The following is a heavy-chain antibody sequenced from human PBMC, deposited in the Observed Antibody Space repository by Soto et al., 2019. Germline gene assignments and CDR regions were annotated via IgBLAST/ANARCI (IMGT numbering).Heavy chain of an antibody. Sequence: GGSLRLSCAASGFTFSSYAMSWARQAPGKGLDWVSAIRGSGGSTYYADSVKGRFPISRDNSKNPLYLQMNSLRAEDTAVYYCAKDTGELGVPRPFSYYFDYWGQGTLVTVSS. D-gene: IGHD2-8*02. CDR1: GFTFSSYA. J-gene: IGHJ4*02. V-gene: IGHV3-23*01. CDR2: IRGSGGST. CDR3: AKDTGELGVPRPFSYYFDY.